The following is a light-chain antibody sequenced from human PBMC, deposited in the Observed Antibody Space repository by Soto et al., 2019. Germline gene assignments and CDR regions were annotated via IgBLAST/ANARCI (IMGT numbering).Light chain of an antibody. CDR2: RAT. CDR3: LQYHNLWA. CDR1: QNIYSN. J-gene: IGKJ1*01. V-gene: IGKV3-15*01. Sequence: EIVMTHSPATLSVSPGETATLSCSASQNIYSNVAWYQQRPGQAPSLLIYRATTRATGIPARFSGSRSGTEFTLIISSLQSEDFTVYSCLQYHNLWAFHQGPKVEIK.